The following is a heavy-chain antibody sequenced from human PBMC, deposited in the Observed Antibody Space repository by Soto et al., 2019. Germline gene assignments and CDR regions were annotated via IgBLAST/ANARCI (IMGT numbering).Heavy chain of an antibody. CDR2: INPKNGDT. Sequence: ASVKVSCKASGYVFSDYYIHWVRQAPGQGPEWIGWINPKNGDTKYAEKFQGRVSMTTDTSISTAYMELSSLRSDDTAVYYCAREILEGVRGVIFYWG. CDR1: GYVFSDYY. J-gene: IGHJ4*01. CDR3: AREILEGVRGVIFY. V-gene: IGHV1-2*02. D-gene: IGHD3-10*01.